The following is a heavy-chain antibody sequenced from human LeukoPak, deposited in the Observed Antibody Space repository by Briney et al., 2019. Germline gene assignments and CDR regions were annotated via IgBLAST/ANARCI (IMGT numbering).Heavy chain of an antibody. J-gene: IGHJ6*03. CDR3: ARGNSYYYYYMDV. D-gene: IGHD1-7*01. Sequence: GGSLRLSCAASGFTFSNYAMHWVRQAPGKGLEWVSGISGSGSSTYYADSVKGRFTISRDNSKNTLYLQMNSLRAEDTAVYYCARGNSYYYYYMDVWGKGTTVTVSS. V-gene: IGHV3-23*01. CDR1: GFTFSNYA. CDR2: ISGSGSST.